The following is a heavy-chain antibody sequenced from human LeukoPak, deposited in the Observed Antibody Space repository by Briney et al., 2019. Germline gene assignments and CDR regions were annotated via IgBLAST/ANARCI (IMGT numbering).Heavy chain of an antibody. J-gene: IGHJ1*01. CDR3: ASRENNYGLGD. Sequence: GGSLRLSCAASRFTFSSYWMSWVRQAPGKGLEWVANIKQDGSEKYYVDSVKGRFTISRDNAKNTLYLQMNSLRAEDTAVYFCASRENNYGLGDWGQGTLVTVSS. D-gene: IGHD3-10*01. V-gene: IGHV3-7*03. CDR2: IKQDGSEK. CDR1: RFTFSSYW.